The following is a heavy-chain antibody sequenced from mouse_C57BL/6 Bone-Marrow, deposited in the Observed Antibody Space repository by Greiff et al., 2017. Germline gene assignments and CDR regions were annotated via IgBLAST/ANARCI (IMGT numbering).Heavy chain of an antibody. Sequence: EVQLVESGGGLVKPGGSLKLSCAASGFTFSSYAMSWVRQTPEKRLEWVATISDGGSYTYYPANVKGRFTISRDNTKNNLYLQMSHLMYEDTAMYYCARDNYCSREDYSAMDYWGQGTSVTVSS. V-gene: IGHV5-4*01. CDR3: ARDNYCSREDYSAMDY. CDR2: ISDGGSYT. CDR1: GFTFSSYA. J-gene: IGHJ4*01. D-gene: IGHD2-12*01.